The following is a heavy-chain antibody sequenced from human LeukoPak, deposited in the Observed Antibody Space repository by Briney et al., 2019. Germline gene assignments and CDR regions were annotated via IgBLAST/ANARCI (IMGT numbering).Heavy chain of an antibody. J-gene: IGHJ6*04. CDR3: AREKITMVRGKYYYGMDV. Sequence: GGSLRLSCAASGFTFSSYWMHWVRQAPGKGLVWVSRIKSDGSSTSYADSAKGRFTISRDNAKNTLYLQMNSLRAEDTAVYYCAREKITMVRGKYYYGMDVWGKGTTVTVSS. CDR1: GFTFSSYW. CDR2: IKSDGSST. V-gene: IGHV3-74*01. D-gene: IGHD3-10*01.